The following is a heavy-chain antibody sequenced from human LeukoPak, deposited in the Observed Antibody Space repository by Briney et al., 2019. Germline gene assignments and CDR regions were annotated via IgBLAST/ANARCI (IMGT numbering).Heavy chain of an antibody. CDR1: GGSFSGYY. J-gene: IGHJ3*02. CDR3: ARGPVQFRAGTRTRPGDDAFDI. CDR2: INHSGST. V-gene: IGHV4-34*01. D-gene: IGHD6-19*01. Sequence: PSETLSLTCAVYGGSFSGYYWSWIRQPPGKGLEWIGEINHSGSTNYNPSLKSRVTISVDTSKNQFSLKLSSVTAADMAVYYCARGPVQFRAGTRTRPGDDAFDIWGQGTMVTVSS.